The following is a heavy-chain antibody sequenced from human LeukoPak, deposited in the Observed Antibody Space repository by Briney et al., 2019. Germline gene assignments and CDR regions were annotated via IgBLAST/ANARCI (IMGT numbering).Heavy chain of an antibody. Sequence: PGGSLRLSCVASGFTFSSYAVTWLRQAPGKGLEWVSSISGSGGSTYYADSVKGRFTISRDNSKNTLYLQMNSLRAEDTALYDYAREVGHWDYWGQGTLVTVSS. CDR3: AREVGHWDY. CDR1: GFTFSSYA. CDR2: ISGSGGST. D-gene: IGHD3/OR15-3a*01. J-gene: IGHJ4*02. V-gene: IGHV3-23*01.